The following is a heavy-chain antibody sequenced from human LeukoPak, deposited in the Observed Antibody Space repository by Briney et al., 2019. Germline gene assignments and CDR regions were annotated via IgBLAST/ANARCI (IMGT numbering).Heavy chain of an antibody. V-gene: IGHV4-59*08. Sequence: PSETLSLTCTVSGGSISSYFWSWIRQPPGKGLEWIGYIYYSGGTNYNPSLKSRVTISVDTSKSQFSLKLSSVTAADTAVYYCAKHESLIAFDIWGQGTMVTVSS. CDR3: AKHESLIAFDI. CDR2: IYYSGGT. J-gene: IGHJ3*02. CDR1: GGSISSYF.